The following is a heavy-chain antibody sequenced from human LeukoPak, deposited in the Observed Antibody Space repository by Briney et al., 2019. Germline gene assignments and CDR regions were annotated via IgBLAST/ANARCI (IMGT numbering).Heavy chain of an antibody. J-gene: IGHJ4*02. CDR2: ISYDGSNK. D-gene: IGHD6-13*01. Sequence: GGSLRLSCAASGFTFSSYAMHWVRQAPGKGLEWVAVISYDGSNKYYADSVKGRFTISRDNSKNTLYLQMNSLRAEDTAVYYCARDLIRYSSSWFPFDYWGQGTLVTVSS. V-gene: IGHV3-30-3*01. CDR3: ARDLIRYSSSWFPFDY. CDR1: GFTFSSYA.